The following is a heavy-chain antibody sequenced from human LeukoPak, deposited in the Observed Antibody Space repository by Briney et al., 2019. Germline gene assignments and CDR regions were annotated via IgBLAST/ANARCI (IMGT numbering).Heavy chain of an antibody. CDR2: IYTSGST. CDR1: GGSISSYY. CDR3: ARGRDGYNYYSLNFDY. D-gene: IGHD5-24*01. V-gene: IGHV4-4*07. Sequence: PSETLSLTCTVSGGSISSYYWSWIRQPAGKGLEWIGRIYTSGSTNYNPSLKSRVTISVDTSKNQFSLKLSSVTAADTAVYYCARGRDGYNYYSLNFDYWGQGTLVTVSS. J-gene: IGHJ4*02.